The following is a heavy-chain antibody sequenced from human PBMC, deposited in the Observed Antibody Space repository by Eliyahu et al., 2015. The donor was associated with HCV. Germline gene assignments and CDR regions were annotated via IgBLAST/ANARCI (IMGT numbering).Heavy chain of an antibody. V-gene: IGHV3-21*01. D-gene: IGHD6-19*01. Sequence: EVQLVESGGGLVKPGGSLRLSCAASGFTFSSYSMNWVRQAPGKGLEWVSSISSSSSYIYYADSVKGRFTISRDNAKNSLYLQMNSLRAEDTAVYYCARARSSGWLGGYWGQGTLVTVSS. CDR1: GFTFSSYS. J-gene: IGHJ4*02. CDR3: ARARSSGWLGGY. CDR2: ISSSSSYI.